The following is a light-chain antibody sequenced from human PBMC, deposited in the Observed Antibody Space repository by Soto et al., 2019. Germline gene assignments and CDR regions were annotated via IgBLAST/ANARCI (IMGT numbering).Light chain of an antibody. CDR1: SSDVGGYNF. CDR3: SSYAGSNNFV. CDR2: EVS. V-gene: IGLV2-8*01. J-gene: IGLJ1*01. Sequence: QSALTQPRSVSGSPGQSVTISCTGTSSDVGGYNFVSWYQHHPGKAPKLMISEVSRRPSGVPERFSGSKSGNTASLTVSGLQADDEAHYYCSSYAGSNNFVFGTGTKVTVL.